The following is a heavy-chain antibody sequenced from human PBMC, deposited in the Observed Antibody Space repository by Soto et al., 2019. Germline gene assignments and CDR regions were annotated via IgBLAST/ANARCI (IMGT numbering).Heavy chain of an antibody. Sequence: GGSLRLSCAASGLTFSGYAMIWVRQAPGKGLEWVSAISGSGGSTYYADSVKGRFTISRDNSKNTLYLQMNSVRAEDTAVYYCAKVGGYNYWNYFDYWGQGTLVTVSS. D-gene: IGHD5-12*01. V-gene: IGHV3-23*01. CDR2: ISGSGGST. CDR3: AKVGGYNYWNYFDY. CDR1: GLTFSGYA. J-gene: IGHJ4*02.